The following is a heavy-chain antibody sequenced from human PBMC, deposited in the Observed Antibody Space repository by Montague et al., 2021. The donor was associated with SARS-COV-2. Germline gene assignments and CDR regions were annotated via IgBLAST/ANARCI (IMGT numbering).Heavy chain of an antibody. CDR2: INHSGST. D-gene: IGHD3-10*01. CDR3: ARDSSRVTMVRGVFDP. V-gene: IGHV4-34*01. J-gene: IGHJ5*02. Sequence: SETLSLTCAVYGGSFSGYYWTWIRQSPRKGLEWIGEINHSGSTNYNPSLKSRVTISVDTSKNQFSLKLSSVTAADTAVYYCARDSSRVTMVRGVFDPWGKGTQVTVSS. CDR1: GGSFSGYY.